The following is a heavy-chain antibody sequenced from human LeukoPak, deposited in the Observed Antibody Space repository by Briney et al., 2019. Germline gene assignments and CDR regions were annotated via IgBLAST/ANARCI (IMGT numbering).Heavy chain of an antibody. V-gene: IGHV3-23*01. CDR3: AKSWAYFDY. CDR1: GFTFSSHG. CDR2: ISGSGDYT. Sequence: GGSLRLSCAASGFTFSSHGMSWVRQAPGKGLEWVSTISGSGDYTYYADSVKGRFTISRDNSKNTLYLQMNSLRAEDTAVYYCAKSWAYFDYWGQGTLVTASS. J-gene: IGHJ4*02. D-gene: IGHD7-27*01.